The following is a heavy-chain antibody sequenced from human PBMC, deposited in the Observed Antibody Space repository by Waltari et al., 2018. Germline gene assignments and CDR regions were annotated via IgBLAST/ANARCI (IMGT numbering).Heavy chain of an antibody. CDR1: GFTFSSYA. CDR3: ASSWFREFDP. J-gene: IGHJ5*02. D-gene: IGHD3-10*01. CDR2: ISYDGSNK. V-gene: IGHV3-30-3*01. Sequence: QVQLVESGGGVVQPGRSRRLSCAASGFTFSSYAMHWVRQAPGKGLEWVAVISYDGSNKYYADSVKGRFTISRDNSKNTLYLQMNSLRAEDTAVYYCASSWFREFDPWGQGTLVIVSS.